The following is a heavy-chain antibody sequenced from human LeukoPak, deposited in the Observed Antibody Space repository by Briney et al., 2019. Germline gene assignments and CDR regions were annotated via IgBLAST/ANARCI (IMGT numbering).Heavy chain of an antibody. D-gene: IGHD4-17*01. CDR3: ARFEIGIYGDYFFDY. Sequence: SETLSLTCAVSGYSISSGYYWSWVRQPPGKGLEWIGYIYYTGSAKYNPSLRSRVTISVDTSENQFSLKLSSVTAADTAFYYCARFEIGIYGDYFFDYWGQGTLVTVSS. J-gene: IGHJ4*02. CDR1: GYSISSGYY. CDR2: IYYTGSA. V-gene: IGHV4-61*01.